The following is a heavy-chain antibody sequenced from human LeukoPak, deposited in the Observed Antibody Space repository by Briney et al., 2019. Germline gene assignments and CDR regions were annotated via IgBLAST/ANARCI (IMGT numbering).Heavy chain of an antibody. CDR2: IYYSGST. V-gene: IGHV4-39*01. J-gene: IGHJ4*02. D-gene: IGHD3-22*01. Sequence: SETLSLTCTVSGGSISSSSYYWGWIRQPPGKGLEWIGSIYYSGSTYYNPSLKSRVTISVDTSKNQFSLKLSSVTAADTAVYYCARGRSITMIVVVITPHSFFDYWGQGTLVTVSS. CDR3: ARGRSITMIVVVITPHSFFDY. CDR1: GGSISSSSYY.